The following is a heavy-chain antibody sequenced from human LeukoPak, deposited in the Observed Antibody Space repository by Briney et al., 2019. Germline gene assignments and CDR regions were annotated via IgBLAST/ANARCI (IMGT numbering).Heavy chain of an antibody. D-gene: IGHD3-10*01. J-gene: IGHJ4*02. CDR1: GYTLPSFH. Sequence: GGSLSLSCRPSGYTLPSFHLICLRQSPGKGLEWISYVGTGGDDIYYADSVTGRLTISRDNAERSVYLQTNSLRVEDTAVYYSEIGGRVRDDYYSHRGQGTQVTVSS. CDR3: EIGGRVRDDYYSH. V-gene: IGHV3-48*03. CDR2: VGTGGDDI.